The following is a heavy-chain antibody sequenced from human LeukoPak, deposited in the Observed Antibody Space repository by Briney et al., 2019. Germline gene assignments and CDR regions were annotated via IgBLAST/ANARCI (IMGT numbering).Heavy chain of an antibody. CDR3: ARDRWEPLRYWYFDL. CDR2: ISSSSSYI. D-gene: IGHD1-26*01. J-gene: IGHJ2*01. V-gene: IGHV3-21*01. Sequence: PGGSLRLSCAASGFTFSSYSMNWVRQAPGKGLEWVSSISSSSSYIYYADSVKGRFTISRDNAKSSLYLQINSLRAEDTAVYYCARDRWEPLRYWYFDLWGRGTLVTVSS. CDR1: GFTFSSYS.